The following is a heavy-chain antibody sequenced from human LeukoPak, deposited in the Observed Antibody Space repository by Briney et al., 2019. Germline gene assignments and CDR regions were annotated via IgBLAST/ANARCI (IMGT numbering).Heavy chain of an antibody. Sequence: GGSLRLSCAASGFTFDEYGMSWARQATGKGLEWVSGINWDGGSTGYADSVKGRFTISRDNAKNFLYLQMNSLRAEDTALYYCARTVSSAGWSDDAFDIWGQGTMVTVSS. CDR2: INWDGGST. CDR3: ARTVSSAGWSDDAFDI. D-gene: IGHD6-19*01. V-gene: IGHV3-20*04. J-gene: IGHJ3*02. CDR1: GFTFDEYG.